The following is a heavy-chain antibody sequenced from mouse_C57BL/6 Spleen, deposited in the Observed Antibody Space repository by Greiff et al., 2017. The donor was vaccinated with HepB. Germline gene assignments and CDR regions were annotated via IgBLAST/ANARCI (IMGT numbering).Heavy chain of an antibody. CDR3: ARRELGPYAMDY. D-gene: IGHD4-1*01. CDR1: GYTFTSYW. Sequence: QVQLQQSGAELVKPGASVKLSCKASGYTFTSYWMQWVKQRPGQGLEWIGEIDPSDSYTNYNQKFKGKATLTVDTSSSTAYMQLSSLTSEDSAVYYCARRELGPYAMDYWGQGTSVTVSS. V-gene: IGHV1-50*01. J-gene: IGHJ4*01. CDR2: IDPSDSYT.